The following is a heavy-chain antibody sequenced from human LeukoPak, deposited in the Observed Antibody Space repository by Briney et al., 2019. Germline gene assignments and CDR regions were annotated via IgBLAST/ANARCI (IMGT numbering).Heavy chain of an antibody. D-gene: IGHD3-10*01. CDR1: GYTFTGYY. Sequence: ASVKVSCKASGYTFTGYYIHWVRQAPGQGLECMGWINPNSGGTNYAQKFQGRVAMTRDTSISTAYMELSRLRSDDTAVYYCARGGSGSYFSWLDPWGQGTLVTVSS. CDR2: INPNSGGT. CDR3: ARGGSGSYFSWLDP. J-gene: IGHJ5*02. V-gene: IGHV1-2*02.